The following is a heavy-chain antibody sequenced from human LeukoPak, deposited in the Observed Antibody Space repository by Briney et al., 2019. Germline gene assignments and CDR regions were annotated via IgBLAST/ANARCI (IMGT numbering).Heavy chain of an antibody. CDR1: GFTFSSYA. J-gene: IGHJ4*02. CDR2: ISGSGGST. Sequence: PGESLRLSCAASGFTFSSYAMRWVRQAPGKGLEWVSAISGSGGSTYYADSVKGRFTISRDNYKNTLYLQMNSLRAEDTAVYYCAKGRTEMATTIDYWGQGTLVTVSS. CDR3: AKGRTEMATTIDY. V-gene: IGHV3-23*01. D-gene: IGHD5-24*01.